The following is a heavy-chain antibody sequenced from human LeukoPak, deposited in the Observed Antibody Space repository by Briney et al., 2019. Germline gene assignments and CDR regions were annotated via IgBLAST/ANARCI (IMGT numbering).Heavy chain of an antibody. J-gene: IGHJ6*03. V-gene: IGHV3-66*02. D-gene: IGHD5-12*01. CDR1: GFTVSSNY. Sequence: GGSLRLSCAASGFTVSSNYMNWVRQTPGKGLEWVSVIHNDGSTNYADSVKGRFTISRDTSKNTLYLGMNNLRPEDTAVYYCAREEVEEVATLTFNWMRTYNCYYMNVWGTGTTVTVSS. CDR3: AREEVEEVATLTFNWMRTYNCYYMNV. CDR2: IHNDGST.